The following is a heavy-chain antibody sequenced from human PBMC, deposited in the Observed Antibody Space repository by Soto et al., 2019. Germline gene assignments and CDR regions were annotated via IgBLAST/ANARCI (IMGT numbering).Heavy chain of an antibody. CDR1: EFTFSTYA. CDR2: IAFDGANR. V-gene: IGHV3-30-3*01. J-gene: IGHJ5*02. D-gene: IGHD6-13*01. CDR3: SAAADYNWFDP. Sequence: TGGSLRLSCAASEFTFSTYAMHWVRQAPGKGLEWVAVIAFDGANRYYADSVKGRFTISRDNSKNTLYLQMNSLRAEDTAVYYCSAAADYNWFDPWGQGTLVTVSS.